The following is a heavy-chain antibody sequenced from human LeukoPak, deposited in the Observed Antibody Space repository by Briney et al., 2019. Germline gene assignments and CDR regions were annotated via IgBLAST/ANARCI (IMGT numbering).Heavy chain of an antibody. V-gene: IGHV3-74*01. CDR1: GFSISSSA. CDR3: GRVVTTSED. J-gene: IGHJ4*02. CDR2: INSDGSST. Sequence: GGSLRLSCAASGFSISSSAMNWVRQAPGKGLVWVSRINSDGSSTDYADSVKGRFTISRDNAKNTLYLQMNSLRAEDTAIYYCGRVVTTSEDWGQGILVTVST. D-gene: IGHD1-14*01.